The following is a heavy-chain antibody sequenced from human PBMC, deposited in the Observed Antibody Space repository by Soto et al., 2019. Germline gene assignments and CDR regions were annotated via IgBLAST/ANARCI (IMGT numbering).Heavy chain of an antibody. Sequence: GGSLRLSCAASGFTFSIYWMSWVRQAPGKGLEWVANIKQDGSEKYYVDSVKGRFTISRDNAKNSLYLQMNSLRAEDTAVYYCARTITIFGVANDAFDIWGQGTMVTVSS. V-gene: IGHV3-7*01. J-gene: IGHJ3*02. CDR3: ARTITIFGVANDAFDI. CDR2: IKQDGSEK. D-gene: IGHD3-3*01. CDR1: GFTFSIYW.